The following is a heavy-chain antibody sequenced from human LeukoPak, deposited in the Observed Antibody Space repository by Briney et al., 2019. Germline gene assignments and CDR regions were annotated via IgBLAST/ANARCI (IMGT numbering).Heavy chain of an antibody. CDR3: ARGDYYGSGSYPDY. Sequence: SETLSLTCTVSGGSISSYYWSWIRQPPGKGLEWIGYIYYSGSTNYNPSLKSRVTISVDTSKNQFPLKLSSVTAADTAVYYCARGDYYGSGSYPDYWGQGTLVTVSS. J-gene: IGHJ4*02. CDR1: GGSISSYY. CDR2: IYYSGST. D-gene: IGHD3-10*01. V-gene: IGHV4-59*01.